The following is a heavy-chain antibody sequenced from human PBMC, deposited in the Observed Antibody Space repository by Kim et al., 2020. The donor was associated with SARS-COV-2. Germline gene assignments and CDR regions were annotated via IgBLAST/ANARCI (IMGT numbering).Heavy chain of an antibody. Sequence: SVKGRFTIPRDNSKTTLYLQMNSLRAEDTAVYYCTRDLGGSDYYYYGMDVWGQGTTVTVSS. V-gene: IGHV3-30*07. J-gene: IGHJ6*02. D-gene: IGHD6-19*01. CDR3: TRDLGGSDYYYYGMDV.